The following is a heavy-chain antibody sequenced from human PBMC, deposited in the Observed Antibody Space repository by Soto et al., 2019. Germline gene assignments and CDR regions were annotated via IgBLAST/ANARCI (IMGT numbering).Heavy chain of an antibody. CDR2: ISSSGKT. CDR3: ARITGRHLDY. D-gene: IGHD1-20*01. J-gene: IGHJ4*02. Sequence: SETLSLTCSVSGDSIDNTVFFWNWIRQHPEKGLEWIGYISSSGKTYYNPSLKSRVTMSLDTSRNQFSLNLTSVTAADTAVYFCARITGRHLDYWGQGILVTVSS. V-gene: IGHV4-31*03. CDR1: GDSIDNTVFF.